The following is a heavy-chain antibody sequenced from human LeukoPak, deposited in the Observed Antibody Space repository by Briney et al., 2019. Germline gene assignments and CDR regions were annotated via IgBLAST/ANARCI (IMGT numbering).Heavy chain of an antibody. J-gene: IGHJ4*02. V-gene: IGHV3-23*01. CDR1: GFTFSSYA. Sequence: GGSLRLSCAASGFTFSSYAMSWVRQAPGKGLEWVSVISGSGGSTYSAESVKGRFTISRDNSKKTLYLQMKSLRVEDTAVYYCAKGPRASGWTYFDYWGQGTLVTVSS. D-gene: IGHD6-19*01. CDR3: AKGPRASGWTYFDY. CDR2: ISGSGGST.